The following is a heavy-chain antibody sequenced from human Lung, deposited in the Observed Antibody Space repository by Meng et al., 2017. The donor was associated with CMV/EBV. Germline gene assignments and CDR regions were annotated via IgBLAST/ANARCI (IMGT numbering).Heavy chain of an antibody. CDR3: AHSGSTTCYTCRMGV. J-gene: IGHJ6*02. CDR1: GGTFSNYA. CDR2: IIPIFGIP. Sequence: SVKVSXKASGGTFSNYAVSWVRQAPGQGLEWMGGIIPIFGIPNYARNFKGKITISTDGSTVYMEVNSLRSEDTATYYCAHSGSTTCYTCRMGVWGQGTTVXVS. V-gene: IGHV1-69*05. D-gene: IGHD2-15*01.